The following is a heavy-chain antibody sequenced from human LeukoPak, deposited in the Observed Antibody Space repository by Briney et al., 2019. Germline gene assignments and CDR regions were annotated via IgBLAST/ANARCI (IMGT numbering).Heavy chain of an antibody. D-gene: IGHD3-16*02. CDR2: IYPGDSDP. CDR3: ARRFLGELSLTPEYYFDY. J-gene: IGHJ4*02. V-gene: IGHV5-51*01. Sequence: KLGESLKIYCKGSGYSFTSYWIGWVRQMPGKGLEWMGIIYPGDSDPRYSPSFQGQVTISADKSISTAYLQWSSLKASDTAMYYCARRFLGELSLTPEYYFDYWGQGTLVTVSS. CDR1: GYSFTSYW.